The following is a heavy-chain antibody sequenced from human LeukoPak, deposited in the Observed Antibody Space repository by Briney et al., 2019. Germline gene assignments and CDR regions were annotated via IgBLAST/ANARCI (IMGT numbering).Heavy chain of an antibody. D-gene: IGHD3-22*01. J-gene: IGHJ4*02. V-gene: IGHV4-39*07. CDR3: ARGHRVYDSSGYYPYDY. Sequence: SETLSLTCTVSGGSISGSSYYWGWIRQPPGKGLEWIGSIYYSGSTYYNPSLKSRVTISVDTSKNQFSLKLSSVTAADTAVYHCARGHRVYDSSGYYPYDYWGQGTLVTVSS. CDR2: IYYSGST. CDR1: GGSISGSSYY.